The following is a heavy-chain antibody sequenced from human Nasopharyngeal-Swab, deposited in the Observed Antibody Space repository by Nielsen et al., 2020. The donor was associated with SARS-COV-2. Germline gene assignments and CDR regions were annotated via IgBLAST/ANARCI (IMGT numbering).Heavy chain of an antibody. CDR1: GFSLTTSGVG. D-gene: IGHD3-3*01. V-gene: IGHV2-5*02. Sequence: SGPTLVKPTQTLTLTCSFSGFSLTTSGVGVAWIRPPPGKALEWLALIYLDDDQRHNPSLKTRLTITKDTSKDQVVLTLTNMGPVDSGTYYCAHITRGLERDTIFGVPLASLSYYYMDVWGKGTTVTVS. CDR2: IYLDDDQ. J-gene: IGHJ6*03. CDR3: AHITRGLERDTIFGVPLASLSYYYMDV.